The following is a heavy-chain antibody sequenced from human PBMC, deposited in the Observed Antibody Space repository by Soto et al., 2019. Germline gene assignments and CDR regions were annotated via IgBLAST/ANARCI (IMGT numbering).Heavy chain of an antibody. CDR3: ARHADVSNFDY. CDR1: GASISSSSYY. Sequence: PSETLSLTCTVSGASISSSSYYWGWIRQPPGKGLEWIGSIHYSGSTYYNPSLKSRVTISVDTSKNQFSLKLSSVTAAYTAVYYCARHADVSNFDYWGQGTLVTVSS. J-gene: IGHJ4*02. V-gene: IGHV4-39*01. CDR2: IHYSGST.